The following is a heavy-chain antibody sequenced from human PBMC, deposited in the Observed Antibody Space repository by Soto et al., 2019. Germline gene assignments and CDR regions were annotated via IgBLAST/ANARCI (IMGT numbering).Heavy chain of an antibody. CDR2: ISSNGVGT. J-gene: IGHJ6*04. CDR3: TRRTPQEYYDILTDV. V-gene: IGHV3-64*04. Sequence: GGSLRLSCAASGFTLSGYAMDWVRQAPGKGLEYVSGISSNGVGTYYANSVQGRFTISRDNSKNTAYLQMNSLKTEDTAVYYCTRRTPQEYYDILTDVWGKGTTVTVSS. D-gene: IGHD3-9*01. CDR1: GFTLSGYA.